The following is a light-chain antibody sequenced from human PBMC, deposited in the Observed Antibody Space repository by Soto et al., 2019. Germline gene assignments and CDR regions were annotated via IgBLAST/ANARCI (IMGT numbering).Light chain of an antibody. CDR3: QAWDSSTYV. V-gene: IGLV3-1*01. CDR2: QDS. Sequence: SSDLTQPPSVSVSPGQTASITCSGDKLGDKYACWYQQKPGQSPVLVIYQDSKRPSGIPERFSGSNSGNTATLTISGTQAMDEADYYGQAWDSSTYVFGTGTKLTVL. J-gene: IGLJ1*01. CDR1: KLGDKY.